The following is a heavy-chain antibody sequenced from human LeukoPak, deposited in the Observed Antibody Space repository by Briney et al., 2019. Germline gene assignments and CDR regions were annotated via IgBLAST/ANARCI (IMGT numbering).Heavy chain of an antibody. J-gene: IGHJ4*02. Sequence: ASVKVSCKASGYTFTTYYMHWMRQAPGQGLEWMGQVNPDGNTKYAQKSQGRVTMTRDMSTNTLYMDLSSLRSDDTAVYYCARETVDHKKFDYWGQGTLVTVSA. V-gene: IGHV1-46*01. CDR2: VNPDGNT. D-gene: IGHD1-14*01. CDR3: ARETVDHKKFDY. CDR1: GYTFTTYY.